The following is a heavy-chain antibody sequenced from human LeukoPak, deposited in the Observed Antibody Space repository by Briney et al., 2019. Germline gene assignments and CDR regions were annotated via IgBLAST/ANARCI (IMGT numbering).Heavy chain of an antibody. CDR3: ARGNWNYGDCFDY. CDR1: GGSISSYY. CDR2: IYYSGST. Sequence: SETLSLTCTVSGGSISSYYWSWIRQPPGKGLEWIGYIYYSGSTNYNPSLKSRVTISVDTSKNQFSLKLSSVTAADTAVYYCARGNWNYGDCFDYWGQGTLVTVSS. V-gene: IGHV4-59*08. D-gene: IGHD1-7*01. J-gene: IGHJ4*02.